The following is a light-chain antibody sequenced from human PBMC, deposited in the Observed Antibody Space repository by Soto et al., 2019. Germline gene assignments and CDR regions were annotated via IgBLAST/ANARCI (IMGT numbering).Light chain of an antibody. CDR3: QQRSNWPPLT. J-gene: IGKJ4*01. Sequence: IVLTQSPATLSLSPGARATLSCRASQSVSSSLAWYQQKPGQAPRLLIYDASNRATGLPARFSGSGSGTDCTLTSSSLEPEDFAVYYCQQRSNWPPLTVGGGTKVEIK. CDR1: QSVSSS. V-gene: IGKV3-11*01. CDR2: DAS.